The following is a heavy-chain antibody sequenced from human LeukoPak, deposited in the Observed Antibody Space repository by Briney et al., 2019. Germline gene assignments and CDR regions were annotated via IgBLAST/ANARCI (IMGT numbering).Heavy chain of an antibody. CDR1: GVPISSFY. V-gene: IGHV4-59*12. D-gene: IGHD6-13*01. Sequence: SETLSLTCAVSGVPISSFYWSWIRQPPGKGLEWIGYVFYTGDTNYNPSLKSRVTMSLDTSKNQLSLRLTSVTAADTAVYYCARGPGGIAAADTLRGVDYWGQGTLVTVSS. J-gene: IGHJ4*02. CDR3: ARGPGGIAAADTLRGVDY. CDR2: VFYTGDT.